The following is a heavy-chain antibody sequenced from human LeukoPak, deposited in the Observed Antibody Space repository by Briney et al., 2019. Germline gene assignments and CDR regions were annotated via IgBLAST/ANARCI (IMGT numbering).Heavy chain of an antibody. V-gene: IGHV1-2*02. J-gene: IGHJ5*02. CDR3: ARHSGSSWSNWFDP. Sequence: ASVKVSCKASGYTFTGYYMHWVRQAPGQGLEWMGWINPNSGGTNYAQKFQGRVTITTDESTSTAYMELSSLRSEDTAVYYCARHSGSSWSNWFDPWGQGTLVTVSS. D-gene: IGHD6-13*01. CDR1: GYTFTGYY. CDR2: INPNSGGT.